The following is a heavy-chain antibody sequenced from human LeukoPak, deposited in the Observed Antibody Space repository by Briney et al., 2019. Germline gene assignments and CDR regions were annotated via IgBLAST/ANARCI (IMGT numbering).Heavy chain of an antibody. V-gene: IGHV4-61*02. CDR3: ARSGTYYNNWFDP. Sequence: SETLSLTCTVSGGSISSGSYYWSWIRQSAGKGLEWIGRIYTSGNTNYNPSLKSRVTISVDTSKDQFSLKLNSVTAADTAVYFCARSGTYYNNWFDPWGQGTLVTVSS. CDR1: GGSISSGSYY. D-gene: IGHD3-10*01. CDR2: IYTSGNT. J-gene: IGHJ5*02.